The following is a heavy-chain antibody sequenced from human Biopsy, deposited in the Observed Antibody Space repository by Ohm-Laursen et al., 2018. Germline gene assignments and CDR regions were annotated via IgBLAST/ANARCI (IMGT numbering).Heavy chain of an antibody. CDR1: GRSFSGYY. D-gene: IGHD3-16*01. Sequence: SDTLSLTCAVYGRSFSGYYWTWIRQPPGKGLEWIGEINHRGSASYNPSLKSRITVLVDTSKNQFSLKLRSVSAADTAVYFCARALDYYDPYYYYAMDVWGQGTSVTVSS. CDR2: INHRGSA. V-gene: IGHV4-34*01. J-gene: IGHJ6*02. CDR3: ARALDYYDPYYYYAMDV.